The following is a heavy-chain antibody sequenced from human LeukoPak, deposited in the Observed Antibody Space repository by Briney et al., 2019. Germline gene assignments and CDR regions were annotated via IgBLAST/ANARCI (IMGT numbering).Heavy chain of an antibody. D-gene: IGHD1-26*01. Sequence: GGSLRLSCADSGFTFSNFWMTWVRQAPGKGLEWVANTKEDDSEKYYVDSVRGRFTTSRDNAKNSLYLQMNSLRAEDTAVYYCARLHSGRYYGDAFDIWGQGTMVTVSS. CDR1: GFTFSNFW. CDR2: TKEDDSEK. J-gene: IGHJ3*02. V-gene: IGHV3-7*03. CDR3: ARLHSGRYYGDAFDI.